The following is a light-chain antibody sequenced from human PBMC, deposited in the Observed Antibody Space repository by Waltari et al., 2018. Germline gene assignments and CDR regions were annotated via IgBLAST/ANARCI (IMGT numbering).Light chain of an antibody. CDR2: GPD. J-gene: IGLJ3*02. CDR1: SLRKFS. Sequence: SSELNQDPAVSVALGQTVKSTCQGDSLRKFSASWYQQRPGQAPILVLYGPDYRPSGIPGRFSGSTSGGTASLTITGAQAEDEAVYYCHSRDSTSTRVFGGGTRLTV. V-gene: IGLV3-19*01. CDR3: HSRDSTSTRV.